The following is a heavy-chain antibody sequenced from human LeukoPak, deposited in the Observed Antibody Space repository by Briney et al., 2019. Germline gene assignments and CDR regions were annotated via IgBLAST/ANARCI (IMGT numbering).Heavy chain of an antibody. D-gene: IGHD4-17*01. V-gene: IGHV3-23*01. CDR1: GFTFSSYA. CDR2: ISGSGGST. CDR3: ARVGDYGDV. Sequence: GGSLRLSWAASGFTFSSYAMGWVRQAPGKGLEWVSAISGSGGSTYYADSVKGRFTISRDNAKNSLYLQMNSLRAEDTAVYYCARVGDYGDVWGQGTLVTVSS. J-gene: IGHJ4*02.